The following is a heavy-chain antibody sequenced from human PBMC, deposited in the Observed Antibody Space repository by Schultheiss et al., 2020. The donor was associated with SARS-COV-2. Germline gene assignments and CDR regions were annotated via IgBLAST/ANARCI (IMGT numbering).Heavy chain of an antibody. CDR2: ISGSGGST. D-gene: IGHD6-19*01. CDR3: ARDGGSGGSGWYGWFDP. Sequence: GGSLRLSCAASGFTFSRYEMNWVRQAPGKGLEWVSAISGSGGSTYYADSVKGRFTISRDNSKNTLYLQMNSLRAEDTAVYYCARDGGSGGSGWYGWFDPWGQGTLVTVSS. V-gene: IGHV3-23*01. J-gene: IGHJ5*02. CDR1: GFTFSRYE.